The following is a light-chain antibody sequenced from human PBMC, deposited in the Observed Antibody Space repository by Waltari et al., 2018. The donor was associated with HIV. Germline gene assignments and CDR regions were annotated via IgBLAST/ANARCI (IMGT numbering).Light chain of an antibody. CDR2: DVT. CDR3: SSYTSMDSLIL. Sequence: HSALTQLASVSGSLGQSIPISCTGTSSDIGSYNFVSWYRQLPGKAPKLIIYDVTYRHSGVSARFSGSKSGNTASLSISGLQAEDEADYYCSSYTSMDSLILFGGGTKVTVL. J-gene: IGLJ2*01. V-gene: IGLV2-14*03. CDR1: SSDIGSYNF.